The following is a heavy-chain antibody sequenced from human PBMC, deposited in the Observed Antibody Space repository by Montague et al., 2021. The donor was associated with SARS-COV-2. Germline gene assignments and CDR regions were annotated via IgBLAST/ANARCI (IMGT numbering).Heavy chain of an antibody. V-gene: IGHV4-34*01. D-gene: IGHD3-9*01. CDR3: VKTGGFSEILADYDNPREVPVRHRQKDVQAQRGAFDI. J-gene: IGHJ3*02. Sequence: SETLSLTCAVYGGSFSGSFWTWIRQPPGKGLEWLGEINHRGTTKYNPPVEGRVLMSVDTSKNQFALRLTSVTVAATAVYYCVKTGGFSEILADYDNPREVPVRHRQKDVQAQRGAFDIWGQGQLVTVSS. CDR1: GGSFSGSF. CDR2: INHRGTT.